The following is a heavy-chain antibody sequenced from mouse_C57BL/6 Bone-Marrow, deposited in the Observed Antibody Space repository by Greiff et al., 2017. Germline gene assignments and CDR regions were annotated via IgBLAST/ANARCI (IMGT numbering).Heavy chain of an antibody. CDR2: INPSTGGT. Sequence: EVQLQQSGPELVKPGASVKISCKASGYSFTGYYMNWVKQSPEKSLEWIGEINPSTGGTTYNQKFKGKATLTVDKSSSTAYMQLKSLTSEDSAVYYCARYDYDEWFAYWGQGTLVTVSA. CDR1: GYSFTGYY. CDR3: ARYDYDEWFAY. D-gene: IGHD2-4*01. J-gene: IGHJ3*01. V-gene: IGHV1-42*01.